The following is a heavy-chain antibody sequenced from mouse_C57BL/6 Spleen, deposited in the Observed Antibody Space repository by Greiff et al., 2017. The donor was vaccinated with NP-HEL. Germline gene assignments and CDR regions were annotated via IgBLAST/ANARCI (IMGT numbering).Heavy chain of an antibody. D-gene: IGHD4-1*01. CDR2: ISYDGSN. CDR3: ARGLGQGDY. J-gene: IGHJ2*01. CDR1: GYSITSGYY. Sequence: DVKLQESGPGLVKPSQSLSLTCSVTGYSITSGYYWNWIRQFPGNKLEWMGYISYDGSNNYNPSLKNRISLTRDTSKNQFFLKLNSVTTEDTATYYCARGLGQGDYWGQGTTLTVSS. V-gene: IGHV3-6*01.